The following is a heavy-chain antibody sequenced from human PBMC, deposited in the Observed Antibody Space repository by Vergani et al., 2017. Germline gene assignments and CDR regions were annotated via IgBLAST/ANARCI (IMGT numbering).Heavy chain of an antibody. CDR1: GFTFDDYT. J-gene: IGHJ5*02. D-gene: IGHD3-22*01. CDR3: TKSPYESHGYFTS. V-gene: IGHV3-43*01. Sequence: EEQLVESGGTVVQPGGSLSLSCAASGFTFDDYTRHWVRQVPGKGLEWISVLPWDGGDAQYADAVKGRFTISRDNSRNLLYLQMTALRTEDSALYYCTKSPYESHGYFTSWGKGALVTVSS. CDR2: LPWDGGDA.